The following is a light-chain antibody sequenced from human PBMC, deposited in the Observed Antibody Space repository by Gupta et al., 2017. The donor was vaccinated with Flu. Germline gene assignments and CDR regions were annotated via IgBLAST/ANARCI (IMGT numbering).Light chain of an antibody. CDR3: VTWDESLHGLV. V-gene: IGLV1-44*01. J-gene: IGLJ2*01. CDR2: SNN. Sequence: QSVLTQPPSASGTPGQRVTISCSGSSSNIGTNAVNWYQQLPGTAPKLLIYSNNHRPSGVPDRFSGSKSGTSASLAISGLQSQDEADYYCVTWDESLHGLVFGGGTELTVL. CDR1: SSNIGTNA.